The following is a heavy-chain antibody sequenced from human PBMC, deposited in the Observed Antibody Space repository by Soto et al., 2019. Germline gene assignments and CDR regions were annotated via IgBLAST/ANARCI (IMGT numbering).Heavy chain of an antibody. Sequence: QLQLQESGPGLVKPSETLSLTCTVSGGSISSSSYYWGWIRQPPGKGLEWIGSIYYSGSTYYNPSLKSRVTISVDTSKNQFSLKLSSVTAADTAVYYCARQGGPTPTRFDYWGQGTLVTVSS. CDR2: IYYSGST. CDR1: GGSISSSSYY. CDR3: ARQGGPTPTRFDY. D-gene: IGHD2-15*01. J-gene: IGHJ4*02. V-gene: IGHV4-39*01.